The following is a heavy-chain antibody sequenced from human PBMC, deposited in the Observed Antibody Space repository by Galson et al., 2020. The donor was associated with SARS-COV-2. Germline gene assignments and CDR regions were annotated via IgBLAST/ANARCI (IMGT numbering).Heavy chain of an antibody. J-gene: IGHJ6*03. Sequence: SQTLSLTCPVYGGSFNDYSWTLVRQPPGKGLEWVGEVSHTGSTNYSPSLKSRVILSVNTSKNQFSLKLRSVTAADTAVYYCARGGSRPIMAFDDYYFYMDVWGNGTTVTVSS. CDR2: VSHTGST. CDR1: GGSFNDYS. D-gene: IGHD3-16*01. CDR3: ARGGSRPIMAFDDYYFYMDV. V-gene: IGHV4-34*01.